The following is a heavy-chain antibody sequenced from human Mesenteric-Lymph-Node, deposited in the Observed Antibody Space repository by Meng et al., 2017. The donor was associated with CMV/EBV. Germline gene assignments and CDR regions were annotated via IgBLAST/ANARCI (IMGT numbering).Heavy chain of an antibody. CDR3: ARGRRIVPTAMGRRAFDP. CDR2: INHSGST. CDR1: NGSFSPYH. Sequence: SETLSLTCGVYNGSFSPYHWSWIRQPPGKGLEWIAEINHSGSTYYSSSLKSRVTISIDTSKNQFSLKLSSVTAADTAVYYCARGRRIVPTAMGRRAFDPWGQGTLVTVSS. V-gene: IGHV4-34*01. D-gene: IGHD2-2*01. J-gene: IGHJ5*02.